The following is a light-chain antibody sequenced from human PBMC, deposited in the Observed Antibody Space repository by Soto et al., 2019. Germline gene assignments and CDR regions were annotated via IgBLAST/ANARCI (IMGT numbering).Light chain of an antibody. CDR1: SSDVGAYHF. CDR3: SSDTSTNTPYV. J-gene: IGLJ1*01. CDR2: EVT. V-gene: IGLV2-14*01. Sequence: QSALTQPASVSGSPGQSITISCTGSSSDVGAYHFVSWYQHHPGKAPKLILYEVTTRPSGISSRFSGSKSGNTASLTISGLQADDEANSYCSSDTSTNTPYVFGTGTKVTVL.